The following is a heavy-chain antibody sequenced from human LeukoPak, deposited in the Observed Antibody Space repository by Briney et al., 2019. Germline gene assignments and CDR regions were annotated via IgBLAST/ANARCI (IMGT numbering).Heavy chain of an antibody. CDR2: ISGSGGST. D-gene: IGHD3-22*01. CDR1: GFTFSSYA. J-gene: IGHJ4*02. Sequence: PGGSLRLSRAASGFTFSSYAMSWVRQAPGKGLEWVSAISGSGGSTYYADSVKGRFTISRDNSKNTLYLQMNSLRAEDTAVYYCAKRSYYYGSSGYSPFDYWGQGTLVTVSS. V-gene: IGHV3-23*01. CDR3: AKRSYYYGSSGYSPFDY.